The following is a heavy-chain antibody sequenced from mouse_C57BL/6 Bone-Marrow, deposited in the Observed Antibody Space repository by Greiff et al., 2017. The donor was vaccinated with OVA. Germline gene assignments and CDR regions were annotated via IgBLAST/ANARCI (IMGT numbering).Heavy chain of an antibody. Sequence: DVKLQESGPGLAKPSQTLSLTCSVTGYSITSDYWNWIRKFPGNKLEYMGYISYSGSTYYNPSLKSRISITRDTSKNQYYLQLNSVTTEDTATYYCARYHYYGSSYDAMDYWGQGTSVTVSS. CDR2: ISYSGST. V-gene: IGHV3-8*01. CDR1: GYSITSDY. J-gene: IGHJ4*01. CDR3: ARYHYYGSSYDAMDY. D-gene: IGHD1-1*01.